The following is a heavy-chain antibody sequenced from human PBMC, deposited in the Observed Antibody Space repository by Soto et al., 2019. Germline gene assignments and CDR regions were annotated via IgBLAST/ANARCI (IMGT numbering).Heavy chain of an antibody. D-gene: IGHD5-18*01. Sequence: SETLSLTCSVYGGSFSSYHWSWIRQTPGKGLEWIGEINHLTTTNYNPSLKSRVIISLDTPKNQFSLKLSSVTAADTAVYYCARGYDTALAPIFWGQGILVTVSS. J-gene: IGHJ4*02. CDR3: ARGYDTALAPIF. V-gene: IGHV4-34*01. CDR1: GGSFSSYH. CDR2: INHLTTT.